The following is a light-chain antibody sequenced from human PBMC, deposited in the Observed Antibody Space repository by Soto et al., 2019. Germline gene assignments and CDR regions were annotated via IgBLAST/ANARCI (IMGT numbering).Light chain of an antibody. Sequence: DIQMTQSPSSVSASVGDRVTITCRASQTLSNYLTWFQQKPGKAPKVLIYGASTLQSGVPSRFSGSGSGAEFTLTISSLEPEDFAVYYCQQRSNWPPIFTFGPGTKVDIK. CDR3: QQRSNWPPIFT. J-gene: IGKJ3*01. CDR2: GAS. V-gene: IGKV1-39*01. CDR1: QTLSNY.